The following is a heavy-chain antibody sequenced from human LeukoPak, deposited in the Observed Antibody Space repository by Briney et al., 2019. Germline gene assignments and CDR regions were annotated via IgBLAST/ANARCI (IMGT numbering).Heavy chain of an antibody. CDR2: IYYSGST. CDR1: GGSISSYY. J-gene: IGHJ4*02. Sequence: SETLSLTCTVPGGSISSYYWSWIRKPPGKGLGWIGYIYYSGSTNYNPSLKSRVTISVDTSKNQFSLNLSSVTAADTAVYYCARGGGYSGYDFGYWGQGTLVTVSS. D-gene: IGHD5-12*01. CDR3: ARGGGYSGYDFGY. V-gene: IGHV4-59*01.